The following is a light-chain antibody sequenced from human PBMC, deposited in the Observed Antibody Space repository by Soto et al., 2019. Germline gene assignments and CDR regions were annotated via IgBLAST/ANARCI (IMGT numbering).Light chain of an antibody. J-gene: IGKJ5*01. Sequence: AIQFTQSPSSLSASVGDRFTITFLASQGISSALAWYQQKPGKAPKLLLYDASSLESGVPSRFSGSGSGTDFTLTISSLQPEDFATYYCQQFNNYPLITFGQGTRLEIK. CDR1: QGISSA. CDR2: DAS. CDR3: QQFNNYPLIT. V-gene: IGKV1D-13*01.